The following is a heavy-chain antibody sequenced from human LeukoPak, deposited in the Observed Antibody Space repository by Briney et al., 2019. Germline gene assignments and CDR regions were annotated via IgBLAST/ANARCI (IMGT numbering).Heavy chain of an antibody. V-gene: IGHV1-69*04. Sequence: SVKVSCKASGGTFSSYAISWVRQAPGQGLEWMGRIISILGIANYAQKFQGRVTITADKSTSTAYMELSSLRSEDTAVYYCARLTNGYCSGGSCYRANGFDPWGQGTLVTVSS. D-gene: IGHD2-15*01. J-gene: IGHJ5*02. CDR2: IISILGIA. CDR1: GGTFSSYA. CDR3: ARLTNGYCSGGSCYRANGFDP.